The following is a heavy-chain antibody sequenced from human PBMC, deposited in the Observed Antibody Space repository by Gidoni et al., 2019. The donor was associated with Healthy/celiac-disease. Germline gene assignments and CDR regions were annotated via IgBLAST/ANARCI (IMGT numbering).Heavy chain of an antibody. D-gene: IGHD1-7*01. V-gene: IGHV3-74*01. CDR1: GFTFSSYW. CDR3: ARVSQITGTNRRGPFDY. Sequence: EVQLVESGGGLVQPGGSLRLSCAASGFTFSSYWMHWVRQAPGKGLVWVSRINSDGSSTSYADSVKGRFTISRDNAKNTLYLQMNSLRAEDTAVYYCARVSQITGTNRRGPFDYWGQGTLVTVSS. J-gene: IGHJ4*02. CDR2: INSDGSST.